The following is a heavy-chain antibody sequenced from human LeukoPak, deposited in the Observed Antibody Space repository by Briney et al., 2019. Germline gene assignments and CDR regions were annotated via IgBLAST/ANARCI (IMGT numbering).Heavy chain of an antibody. CDR3: ARDRNYYASSGYYGIDY. CDR1: GFTFSSYG. Sequence: PGGSLRLSCAASGFTFSSYGMHWVRQAPGKGLEWVAVISYDGSNKYYADSVKGRFTISRDNAKNTLYLQMDSLSAEDTAVYSCARDRNYYASSGYYGIDYWGQGTLVTVSS. J-gene: IGHJ4*02. V-gene: IGHV3-30*03. D-gene: IGHD3-22*01. CDR2: ISYDGSNK.